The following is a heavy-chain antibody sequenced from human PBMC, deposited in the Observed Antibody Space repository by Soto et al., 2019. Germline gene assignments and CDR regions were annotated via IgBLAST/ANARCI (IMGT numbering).Heavy chain of an antibody. J-gene: IGHJ6*02. CDR2: IGGSGGNT. Sequence: EVRRLESGEGLVQPGGSLKLSCAASGFTFSSYAMSWVRQAPGKGLEWVSSIGGSGGNTYYADSVKGRFTISRDNTKNRLFLQMNRLRAEDTAEYYCARGVRYFDPPYGMDVWGHGTTVTVSS. D-gene: IGHD3-9*01. CDR3: ARGVRYFDPPYGMDV. V-gene: IGHV3-23*01. CDR1: GFTFSSYA.